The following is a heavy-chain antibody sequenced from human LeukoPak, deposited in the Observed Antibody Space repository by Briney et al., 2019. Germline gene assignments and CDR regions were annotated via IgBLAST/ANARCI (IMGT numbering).Heavy chain of an antibody. D-gene: IGHD7-27*01. Sequence: PSETLSLTCTVSGGSISSTIYYWGWIRQPPGKGLEWIGNIYYSGSTYYNSSLRSRVTISLDASKNQFSLKLTSVTAADTAVYYCARDATGDPYDYWGQGILVTVSS. CDR3: ARDATGDPYDY. CDR2: IYYSGST. J-gene: IGHJ4*02. CDR1: GGSISSTIYY. V-gene: IGHV4-39*07.